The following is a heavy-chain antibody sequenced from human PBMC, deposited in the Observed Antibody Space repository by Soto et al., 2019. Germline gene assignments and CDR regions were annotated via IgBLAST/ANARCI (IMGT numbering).Heavy chain of an antibody. Sequence: TLSLTCAVYGGSFSGYYWSWIRQPPGKGLEWIGEINHSGSTNYNPSLKSRVTISVDTSKNQFSLKLSSVTAADTAVYYCARTGYSSGWYKAAFDIWGQRTMVTVSS. J-gene: IGHJ3*02. CDR2: INHSGST. D-gene: IGHD6-19*01. CDR3: ARTGYSSGWYKAAFDI. CDR1: GGSFSGYY. V-gene: IGHV4-34*01.